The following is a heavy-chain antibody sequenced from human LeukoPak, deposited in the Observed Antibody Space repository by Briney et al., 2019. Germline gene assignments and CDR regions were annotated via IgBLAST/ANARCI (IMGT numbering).Heavy chain of an antibody. CDR2: IYHSGST. CDR3: ARRPRGYSYGWFDY. J-gene: IGHJ4*02. D-gene: IGHD5-18*01. V-gene: IGHV4-38-2*01. CDR1: GYSISSGYY. Sequence: PSETLSLTCAVSGYSISSGYYWGWIRQPPGKGLEWIGSIYHSGSTYYNPSLKSRVTISVDTSKNQFSLKLSSVTAADTAVYYCARRPRGYSYGWFDYWGQGTLVTVSP.